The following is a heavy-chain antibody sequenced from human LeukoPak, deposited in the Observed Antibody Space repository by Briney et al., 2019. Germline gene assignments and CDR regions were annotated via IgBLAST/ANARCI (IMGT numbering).Heavy chain of an antibody. CDR1: GGTFSSYA. CDR3: ARVPCGGDCYHLDY. J-gene: IGHJ4*02. V-gene: IGHV1-69*01. Sequence: ASVKVSCKASGGTFSSYAISWVRQAPGQRLEWMGGIVPVFGTAKYAQKFQGRVTITADESTGTVYMELSGLRSEDTAVYYCARVPCGGDCYHLDYWGQGTLVTVSS. D-gene: IGHD2-21*02. CDR2: IVPVFGTA.